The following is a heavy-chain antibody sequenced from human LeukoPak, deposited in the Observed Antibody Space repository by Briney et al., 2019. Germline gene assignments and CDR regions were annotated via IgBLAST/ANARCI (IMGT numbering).Heavy chain of an antibody. CDR3: AKDRGSGYSYGSIDY. CDR2: ISYDGSNK. Sequence: GRSLRLSCAASGFTFSSYGMQWVRQAPGKGLEWVAVISYDGSNKYYADSVKGRFTISRDNSKNTLYLQMNSLRAEDTAVYYCAKDRGSGYSYGSIDYWGQGTLVTVSS. J-gene: IGHJ4*02. V-gene: IGHV3-30*18. D-gene: IGHD5-18*01. CDR1: GFTFSSYG.